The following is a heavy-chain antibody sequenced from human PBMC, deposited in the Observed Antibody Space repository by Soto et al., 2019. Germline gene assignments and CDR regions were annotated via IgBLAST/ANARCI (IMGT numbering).Heavy chain of an antibody. CDR3: AKGGLGYSYGFSHTGVDV. CDR1: GFTFSSYG. D-gene: IGHD5-18*01. CDR2: ISYDGSNK. Sequence: PGGSLRLSCAASGFTFSSYGMHWVRQAPGKGLEWVAVISYDGSNKYYADSVKGRFTISRDNSKNTLYLQMNSLRAEDTAVYYCAKGGLGYSYGFSHTGVDVWGQGTTVTVSS. J-gene: IGHJ6*02. V-gene: IGHV3-30*18.